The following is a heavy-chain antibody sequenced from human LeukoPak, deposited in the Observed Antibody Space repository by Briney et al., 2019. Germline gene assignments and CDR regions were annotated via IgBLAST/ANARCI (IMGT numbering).Heavy chain of an antibody. V-gene: IGHV4-39*01. J-gene: IGHJ6*03. D-gene: IGHD3-10*01. Sequence: PSETLSLTCTVSGGSISSSNYYWGWIRQPPGKGLECIGSIYYSARTYYNPSLKSRVTISVDTSKNQFSLKLSSVTAADTAVYYCARVYGSGSYYNGYYYYYMDVWGKGTTVTISS. CDR3: ARVYGSGSYYNGYYYYYMDV. CDR1: GGSISSSNYY. CDR2: IYYSART.